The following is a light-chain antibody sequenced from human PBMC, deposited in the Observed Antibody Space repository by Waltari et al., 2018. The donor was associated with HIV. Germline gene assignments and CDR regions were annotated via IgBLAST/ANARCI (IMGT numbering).Light chain of an antibody. Sequence: QTALTQPASVSGSPGQSITISCSGPSIDISGCNHVSWYQHHPGNAPNLIIFDVSNPPSGLSNRFSGSKSGITASLTISGLQTEDEADYYCSSYTTYASLVFGTGTKVTV. CDR3: SSYTTYASLV. J-gene: IGLJ1*01. CDR1: SIDISGCNH. CDR2: DVS. V-gene: IGLV2-14*01.